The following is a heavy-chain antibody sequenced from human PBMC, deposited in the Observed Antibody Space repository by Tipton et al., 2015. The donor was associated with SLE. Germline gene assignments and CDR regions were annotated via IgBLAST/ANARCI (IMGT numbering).Heavy chain of an antibody. CDR2: MDPDSGDT. J-gene: IGHJ5*02. CDR1: GDTFTSHD. CDR3: ARARRGIGFVEWLLNWLDP. V-gene: IGHV1-8*01. D-gene: IGHD3-3*02. Sequence: QVQLVQSGAEVKKPGASVKVSCKASGDTFTSHDIHWVRQATGQGLEWMGWMDPDSGDTGYAQRFQGRVTMTRNTSISTAYMELSSLRSGDTAVYYCARARRGIGFVEWLLNWLDPWGQGTLVTVSS.